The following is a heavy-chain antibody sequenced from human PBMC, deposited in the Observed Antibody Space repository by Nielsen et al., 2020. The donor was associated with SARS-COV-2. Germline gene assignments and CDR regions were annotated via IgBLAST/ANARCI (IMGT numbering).Heavy chain of an antibody. V-gene: IGHV3-30-3*01. CDR3: TTSGWVMDY. CDR1: GFTFSNYA. Sequence: GESLKISCAGSGFTFSNYALHWVRQAPGKGLEWVAVISHDGNNRYNADSVKGRFTISRDNSRSTVYLQMNSLRAEDTAVYYCTTSGWVMDYWGQGTLVTVSS. J-gene: IGHJ4*02. D-gene: IGHD2-21*01. CDR2: ISHDGNNR.